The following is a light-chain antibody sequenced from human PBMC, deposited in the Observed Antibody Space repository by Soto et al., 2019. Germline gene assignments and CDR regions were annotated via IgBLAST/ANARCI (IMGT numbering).Light chain of an antibody. Sequence: ELILTQSPGTLSLSPGERATLACRASESVRPNSLASYQQRPGQAPRLLLFGASSRATGIPDRFTGTGSGSDFSLTISRLEPDDSAVYFCHHYGYGADTFGQGTKLEIK. V-gene: IGKV3-20*01. CDR1: ESVRPNS. CDR3: HHYGYGADT. J-gene: IGKJ2*01. CDR2: GAS.